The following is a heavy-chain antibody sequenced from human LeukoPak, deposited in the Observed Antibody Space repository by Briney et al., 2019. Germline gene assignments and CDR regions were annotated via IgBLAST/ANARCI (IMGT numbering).Heavy chain of an antibody. CDR3: ARDLRYSGSLFDY. J-gene: IGHJ4*02. Sequence: GGSLRLSCAVSGFTVITNYMNWVRQAPGKGLEWVSVIYSGGSTYYADSVKGRFTISRDNAKNSLYLQMHSLRAEDTAVYYCARDLRYSGSLFDYWGQGTLVTVSS. CDR2: IYSGGST. CDR1: GFTVITNY. V-gene: IGHV3-53*01. D-gene: IGHD1-26*01.